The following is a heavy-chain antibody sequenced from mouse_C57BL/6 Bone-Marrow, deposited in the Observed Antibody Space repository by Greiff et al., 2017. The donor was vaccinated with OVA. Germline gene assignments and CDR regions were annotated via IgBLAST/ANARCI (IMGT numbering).Heavy chain of an antibody. CDR2: IDPSDSDT. Sequence: QVQLQQPGAELVRPGSSVKLSCKASGYTFTSYWMHWVKQRPIQGLEWIGNIDPSDSDTHYNQKFKDKATLTVDKSSSTAYMQLSSLTSEDSAVYYGARDSGGWFAYWGQGTLVTVSA. V-gene: IGHV1-52*01. CDR1: GYTFTSYW. CDR3: ARDSGGWFAY. J-gene: IGHJ3*01. D-gene: IGHD3-2*01.